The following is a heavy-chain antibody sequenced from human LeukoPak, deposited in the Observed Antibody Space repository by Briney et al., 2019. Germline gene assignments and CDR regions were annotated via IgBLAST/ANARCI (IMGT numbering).Heavy chain of an antibody. Sequence: GGSLRLSCAASGFTFTSSAMNWVRQAPGKGPEWVSASGTAGDTYYADSVKGRFTISRDNSKNTLYLQMTSLRTEDTAVYYCAKKTPGTHPFDFWGQGTLVTVSS. D-gene: IGHD6-13*01. CDR2: SGTAGDT. CDR1: GFTFTSSA. J-gene: IGHJ4*02. V-gene: IGHV3-23*01. CDR3: AKKTPGTHPFDF.